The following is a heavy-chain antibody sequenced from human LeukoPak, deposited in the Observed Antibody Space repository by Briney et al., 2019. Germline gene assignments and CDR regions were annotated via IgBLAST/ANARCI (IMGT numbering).Heavy chain of an antibody. CDR1: GGTFSSYA. CDR3: AKGPNCGGDCYSA. CDR2: IIPIFGTA. Sequence: ASVKVSCKASGGTFSSYAISWVRQAPGQGLEWMGGIIPIFGTANYAQKFQGRVTITADESTSTAYMELSSLRSEDTAVYHCAKGPNCGGDCYSAWGQGTLVTVSS. J-gene: IGHJ5*02. D-gene: IGHD2-21*02. V-gene: IGHV1-69*13.